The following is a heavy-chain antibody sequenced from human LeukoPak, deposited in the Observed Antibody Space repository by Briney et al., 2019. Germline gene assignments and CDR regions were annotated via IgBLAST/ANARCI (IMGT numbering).Heavy chain of an antibody. CDR1: GGTFSSYA. CDR2: IIPIFGTA. V-gene: IGHV1-69*13. CDR3: AREGRLYDFWSGYYTPYYFDY. Sequence: SVKVSCKASGGTFSSYAISWVRQAPGQGLEWMGGIIPIFGTANYAQKFQGRVAITADESTSTAYMELSSLRSEDTAVYYCAREGRLYDFWSGYYTPYYFDYWGQGTLVTVSS. J-gene: IGHJ4*02. D-gene: IGHD3-3*01.